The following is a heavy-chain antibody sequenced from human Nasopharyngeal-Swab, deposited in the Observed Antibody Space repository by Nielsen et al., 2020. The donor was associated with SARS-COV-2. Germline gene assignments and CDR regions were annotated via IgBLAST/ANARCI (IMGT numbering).Heavy chain of an antibody. D-gene: IGHD2-2*01. CDR3: ARRGRCSGSSCDMDV. V-gene: IGHV1-46*02. CDR2: INPGSGGT. CDR1: GYTFDNYY. J-gene: IGHJ6*02. Sequence: VSCKASGYTFDNYYIHWVRQAPGQGLEWMGMINPGSGGTTYAKKFQGRVTMTRDTSTSTVFMDLSSLRSEDTAVYYCARRGRCSGSSCDMDVWGQGTTVTVSS.